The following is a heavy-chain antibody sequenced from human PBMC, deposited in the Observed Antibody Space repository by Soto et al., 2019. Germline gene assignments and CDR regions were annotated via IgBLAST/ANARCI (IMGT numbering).Heavy chain of an antibody. V-gene: IGHV4-39*02. CDR1: GESISSSSYY. J-gene: IGHJ4*02. D-gene: IGHD2-21*02. CDR3: ARERTTVVTEAYFDH. Sequence: SETLSLTCIVSGESISSSSYYWGWIRQPPGKGLDWIGSMYYSGRTYYNPSFKSRVTISIDTSKNQFSLKLSSVTATDTAVYYRARERTTVVTEAYFDHWGQGALVTVSS. CDR2: MYYSGRT.